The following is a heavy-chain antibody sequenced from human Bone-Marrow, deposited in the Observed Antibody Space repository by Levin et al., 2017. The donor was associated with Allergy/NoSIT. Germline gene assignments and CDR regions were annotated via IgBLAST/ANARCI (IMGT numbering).Heavy chain of an antibody. D-gene: IGHD3-22*01. CDR1: GYSFTGFY. J-gene: IGHJ3*02. V-gene: IGHV1-2*02. Sequence: ASVKVSCKASGYSFTGFYLHWIRQAPRQGLEWMGWISPNSGGTNYAQKFQGRVTMSRDTSISTAYMELSRLRSDDTAVYYCSRRPHYYDSSGYYGSHALDIWGLGTMVTVSS. CDR2: ISPNSGGT. CDR3: SRRPHYYDSSGYYGSHALDI.